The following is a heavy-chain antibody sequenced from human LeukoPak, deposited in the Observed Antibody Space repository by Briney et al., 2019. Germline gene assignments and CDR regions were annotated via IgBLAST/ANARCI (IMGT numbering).Heavy chain of an antibody. V-gene: IGHV3-23*01. CDR1: GLTFSSNA. CDR2: ISGNYGST. D-gene: IGHD2-21*02. CDR3: AKVVLLLTASDAFDF. Sequence: GGSLRLSCAASGLTFSSNAMSWVRQAPGKGLEWVSTISGNYGSTYYADSVKGRFTISRGNFKNTVFLRMNSLRAEDTAVYYCAKVVLLLTASDAFDFWGQGTKVTVSS. J-gene: IGHJ3*01.